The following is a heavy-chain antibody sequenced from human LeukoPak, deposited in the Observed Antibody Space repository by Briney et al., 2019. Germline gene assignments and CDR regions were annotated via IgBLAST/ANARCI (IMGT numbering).Heavy chain of an antibody. D-gene: IGHD3-9*01. CDR2: IYHSGST. CDR3: AVGFDLPDY. V-gene: IGHV4-38-2*02. CDR1: GYSISSGYY. Sequence: SETLSLTCTVSGYSISSGYYWGWIRQPPGKGLEWIGSIYHSGSTYYNPSLKSRVTISVDTSKNQFSLKLSSVTAADTAVYYCAVGFDLPDYWGQGTLSPSPQ. J-gene: IGHJ4*02.